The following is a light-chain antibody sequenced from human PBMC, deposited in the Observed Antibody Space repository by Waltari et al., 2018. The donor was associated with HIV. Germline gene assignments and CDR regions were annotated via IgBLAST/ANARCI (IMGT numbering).Light chain of an antibody. J-gene: IGLJ3*02. V-gene: IGLV2-11*01. CDR3: CSYAGSYTWV. CDR2: DVS. Sequence: QSALTQPRSVSGSPGQSVTISCTGTSSDVGGYNYVPWYQQHPRNVPKLMIYDVSKRPSGVPDRFSGSKSGNTASLTISGLQAEDEADYYCCSYAGSYTWVFGGGTKLTVL. CDR1: SSDVGGYNY.